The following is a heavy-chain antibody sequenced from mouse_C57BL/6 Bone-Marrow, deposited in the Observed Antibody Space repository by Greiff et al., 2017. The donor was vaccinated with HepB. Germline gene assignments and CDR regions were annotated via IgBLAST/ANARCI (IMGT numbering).Heavy chain of an antibody. V-gene: IGHV5-6*01. CDR1: GFTFSSYG. J-gene: IGHJ2*01. CDR2: ISSGGSYT. D-gene: IGHD3-1*01. Sequence: EVKLVESGGDLVKPGGSLKLSCAASGFTFSSYGMSWVRQTPDKRLEWVATISSGGSYTYYPDSVKGRFTISRDNAKNTLYLQMSSLKSEDTAMYYCARHWASYFDYWGQGTTLTVSS. CDR3: ARHWASYFDY.